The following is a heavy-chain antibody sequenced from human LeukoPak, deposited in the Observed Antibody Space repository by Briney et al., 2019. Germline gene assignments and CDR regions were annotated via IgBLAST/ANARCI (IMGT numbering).Heavy chain of an antibody. CDR2: ISAYSGYT. Sequence: GASVKVSCKASGYTFTNYGISWVRRAPGQGLEWMGWISAYSGYTHYAQKNQGRVTVTTEASTSTAYMELRSLTSYDTAVYYCARDAVSTTTAGGIDYWGQRTLVTVSS. V-gene: IGHV1-18*01. CDR3: ARDAVSTTTAGGIDY. CDR1: GYTFTNYG. D-gene: IGHD5/OR15-5a*01. J-gene: IGHJ4*02.